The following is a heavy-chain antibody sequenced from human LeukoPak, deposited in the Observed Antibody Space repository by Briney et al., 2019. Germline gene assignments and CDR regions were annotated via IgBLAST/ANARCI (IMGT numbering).Heavy chain of an antibody. J-gene: IGHJ4*02. Sequence: GGSLRLSCAASGFTVSSNYMSWVRQAPGKGLEWVSVIYSGGSTYYADSVKGRFTISRDNSKNTLYLQMNSLRAEDTAVYYCAKVPNRLVVPYYFDYWGQGTLVTVSS. D-gene: IGHD2-2*01. CDR2: IYSGGST. CDR3: AKVPNRLVVPYYFDY. V-gene: IGHV3-53*01. CDR1: GFTVSSNY.